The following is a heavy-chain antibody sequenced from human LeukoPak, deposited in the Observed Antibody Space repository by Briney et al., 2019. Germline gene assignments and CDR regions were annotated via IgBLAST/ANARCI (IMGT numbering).Heavy chain of an antibody. D-gene: IGHD3-10*01. V-gene: IGHV3-21*01. Sequence: GGSLRLSCAASGLTFSSYSMNWVRQAPGKGLEWVSSISSSSSYIYYADSVKGRFTISRDNAKNSLYLQTNSLRAEDTAVYYCARSVTSGREDYWGQGTLVTVSS. CDR1: GLTFSSYS. J-gene: IGHJ4*02. CDR3: ARSVTSGREDY. CDR2: ISSSSSYI.